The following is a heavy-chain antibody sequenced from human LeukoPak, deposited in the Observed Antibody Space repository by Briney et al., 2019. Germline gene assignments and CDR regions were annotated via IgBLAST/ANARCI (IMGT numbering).Heavy chain of an antibody. CDR2: ISSSSYI. J-gene: IGHJ4*02. D-gene: IGHD3-10*01. V-gene: IGHV3-21*01. Sequence: PGGSLRLSCAASGFTFSSYSMNWVRQAPGKGLEWVSSISSSSYIYYADSVKGRFTISRDNAKNSLYLQMNSLRAEDTAVYYCARTGGSGIGTFDYWGQGTLVTVSS. CDR1: GFTFSSYS. CDR3: ARTGGSGIGTFDY.